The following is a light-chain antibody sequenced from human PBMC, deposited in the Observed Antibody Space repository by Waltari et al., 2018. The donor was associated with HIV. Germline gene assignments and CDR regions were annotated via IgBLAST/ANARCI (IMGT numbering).Light chain of an antibody. V-gene: IGLV2-23*03. CDR2: EGN. Sequence: QYALTQPASVSEYPGQSITISCTGTSNDVGSYNFVSGYQHHPGKATNFSIYEGNKRPSAASNRFSGSKSGNTASLTLSGLQAEFEVDYHCCSYAGDSTFMFGGGTKPPVL. CDR3: CSYAGDSTFM. CDR1: SNDVGSYNF. J-gene: IGLJ3*02.